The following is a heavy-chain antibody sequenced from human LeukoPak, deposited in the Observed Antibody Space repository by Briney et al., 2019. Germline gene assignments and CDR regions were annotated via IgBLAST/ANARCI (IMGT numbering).Heavy chain of an antibody. CDR3: ARASTASSSWYH. Sequence: KPSETLSLTCTVSGGSISSYYWSWIRQPPGKGLEWIGYIYYSGSTNYNPSLKSRVTTSVDTSKNQFSLKLSSVTAADTAVYYCARASTASSSWYHWGQGTLVTVSS. V-gene: IGHV4-59*01. J-gene: IGHJ5*02. CDR1: GGSISSYY. D-gene: IGHD6-13*01. CDR2: IYYSGST.